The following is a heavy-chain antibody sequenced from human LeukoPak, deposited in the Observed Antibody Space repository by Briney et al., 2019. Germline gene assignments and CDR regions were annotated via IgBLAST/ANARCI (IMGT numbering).Heavy chain of an antibody. CDR3: AGLIAAAGDYYYYYGMDV. CDR1: GGSISSGGYY. J-gene: IGHJ6*02. V-gene: IGHV4-31*03. Sequence: SETLSLTCTVSGGSISSGGYYWSWIRQHPGKGLEWIGYIYYSGSTYYNPSLKSRVTISVDTSKNQFSLKLSSVTAADTAVYYCAGLIAAAGDYYYYYGMDVWGQGTTVTVSS. D-gene: IGHD6-13*01. CDR2: IYYSGST.